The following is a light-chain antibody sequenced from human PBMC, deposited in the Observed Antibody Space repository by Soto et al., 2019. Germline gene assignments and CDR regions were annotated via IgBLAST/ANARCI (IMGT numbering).Light chain of an antibody. CDR1: QSISAW. J-gene: IGKJ1*01. CDR2: DAS. CDR3: QQYNSYSSWT. Sequence: DIQMTQSPSTLFASVGDTVTITCRASQSISAWLAWYQQRPGKAPKLLIFDASTLESGVPSRFSGSGSGTEFTLTISSLQPDDFATYYCQQYNSYSSWTFGQGTKVDIK. V-gene: IGKV1-5*01.